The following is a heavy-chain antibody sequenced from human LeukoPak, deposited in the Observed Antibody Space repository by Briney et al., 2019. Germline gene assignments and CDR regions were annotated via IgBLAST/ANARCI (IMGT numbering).Heavy chain of an antibody. J-gene: IGHJ4*01. D-gene: IGHD1-26*01. CDR1: GVSISSSNSY. Sequence: SATLSLTCSVSGVSISSSNSYWGWIRQPPGKGLEWIGSIYYTGNTYYNASLKSRVTISIDTSKNQFSLKLSSLTAADTAVYYCARGIMVAIDCGGQGTLVTVSS. CDR2: IYYTGNT. V-gene: IGHV4-39*07. CDR3: ARGIMVAIDC.